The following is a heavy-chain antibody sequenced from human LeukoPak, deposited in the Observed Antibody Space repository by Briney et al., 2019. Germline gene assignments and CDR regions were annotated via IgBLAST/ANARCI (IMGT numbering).Heavy chain of an antibody. CDR3: AKKESSSSWYDYFDY. CDR1: GFTFSSYV. D-gene: IGHD6-13*01. J-gene: IGHJ4*02. Sequence: GGSLRLSCAASGFTFSSYVMSWVRQAPGKGLEWVSAISGSGGSTYYADSVKGRFTISRDNSKNTLYLQMNSLRAEDTAVYYCAKKESSSSWYDYFDYWGQGTLVTVSS. V-gene: IGHV3-23*01. CDR2: ISGSGGST.